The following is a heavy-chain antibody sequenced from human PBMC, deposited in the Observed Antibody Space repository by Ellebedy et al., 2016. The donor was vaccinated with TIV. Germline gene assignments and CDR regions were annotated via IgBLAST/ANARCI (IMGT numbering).Heavy chain of an antibody. CDR3: ARDPYYYYMDV. J-gene: IGHJ6*03. Sequence: GGSLRLSXAASGFTFSSYSMNWVRQAPGKGLEWVSYISSSSSTIYYADSVKGRFTISRDNAKNSLYLQMNSLRAEDTAVYYCARDPYYYYMDVWGKGTTVTVSS. V-gene: IGHV3-48*04. CDR2: ISSSSSTI. CDR1: GFTFSSYS.